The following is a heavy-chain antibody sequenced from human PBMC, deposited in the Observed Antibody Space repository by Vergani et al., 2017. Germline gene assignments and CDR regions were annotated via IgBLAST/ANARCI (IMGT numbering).Heavy chain of an antibody. J-gene: IGHJ3*02. D-gene: IGHD6-13*01. CDR1: GGSISSSNW. Sequence: QVQLQQWGAGLLKPSETLSLTCTVSGGSISSSNWWSWVRQPPGKGLEWIGEIYHSGSTNYNPSLKSRVTISVDKSKNQFSLKLSSVTAADTAVYYCARAQQLSAFDIWGQGTMVTVSS. V-gene: IGHV4-4*02. CDR2: IYHSGST. CDR3: ARAQQLSAFDI.